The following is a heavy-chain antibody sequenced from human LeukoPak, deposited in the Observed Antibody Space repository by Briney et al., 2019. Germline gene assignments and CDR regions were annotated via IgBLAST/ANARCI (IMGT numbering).Heavy chain of an antibody. CDR2: TNTDGRTT. V-gene: IGHV3-74*01. D-gene: IGHD3-22*01. J-gene: IGHJ4*02. CDR1: GFSFISYW. Sequence: PGGSLRLSCAASGFSFISYWVHWVRQAPGEGLVWVSRTNTDGRTTSYADSVKGRFTISRDNAKNMLYLQMNSLRAEDTAVYYCARIEDRGAAFDSWGQGTLVTVSS. CDR3: ARIEDRGAAFDS.